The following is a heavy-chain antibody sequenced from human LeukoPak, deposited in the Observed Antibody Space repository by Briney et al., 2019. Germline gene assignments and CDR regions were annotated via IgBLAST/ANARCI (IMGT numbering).Heavy chain of an antibody. J-gene: IGHJ4*02. D-gene: IGHD3-9*01. CDR3: ARGWYYDILTGYSPTFDY. V-gene: IGHV4-34*01. CDR2: INHSGST. Sequence: NTSETLSLTCAVYGGSFSGYYWSWIRQPPGKGLEWLGEINHSGSTNYNPSLKSRVTISVDTSKNQFSLRLSSVTAADTAVYYCARGWYYDILTGYSPTFDYWGQGTLVTVSS. CDR1: GGSFSGYY.